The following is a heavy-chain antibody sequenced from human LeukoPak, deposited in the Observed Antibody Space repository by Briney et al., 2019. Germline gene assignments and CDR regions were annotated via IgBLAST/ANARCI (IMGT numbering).Heavy chain of an antibody. CDR2: ISSSGSYI. J-gene: IGHJ4*02. V-gene: IGHV3-21*01. Sequence: GGSLRLSCAASGFTFSLYSITWVRQTPGRGLVWVSSISSSGSYIYYADSVKGRFTVSRDNAKNSLSLQMNSLRAEDTAVYYCARGGHDGTYYLSYWGQGTLVTVSS. CDR3: ARGGHDGTYYLSY. CDR1: GFTFSLYS. D-gene: IGHD1-26*01.